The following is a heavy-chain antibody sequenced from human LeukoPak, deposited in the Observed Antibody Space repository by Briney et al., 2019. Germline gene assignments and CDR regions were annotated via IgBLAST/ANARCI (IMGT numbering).Heavy chain of an antibody. Sequence: GGSLRLSCAASGFTFDDYAMHWVRQAPGKGLEWVSLISGDGGSTYYADSVKGRFTISRDNSKNSLYLQMNSLRTEDTALYYCAKDLVYGKNYDSSGDYPWYFDYWGQGTLVTVSS. D-gene: IGHD3-22*01. J-gene: IGHJ4*02. CDR3: AKDLVYGKNYDSSGDYPWYFDY. V-gene: IGHV3-43*02. CDR2: ISGDGGST. CDR1: GFTFDDYA.